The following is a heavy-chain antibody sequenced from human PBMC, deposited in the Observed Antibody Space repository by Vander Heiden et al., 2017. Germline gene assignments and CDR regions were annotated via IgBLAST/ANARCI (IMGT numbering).Heavy chain of an antibody. D-gene: IGHD1-26*01. CDR2: SNHSGST. Sequence: QVQLQQWGAGLLKPSETLSLTCAVYGGSFSGYYWSWIRQPPGKGLEWSGESNHSGSTNYNPSLKSRVTIPVDTSKNQFSLKLSSVTAADTAVYYCARGVGASIQTDLDYWGQGTLVTVSS. J-gene: IGHJ4*02. V-gene: IGHV4-34*01. CDR3: ARGVGASIQTDLDY. CDR1: GGSFSGYY.